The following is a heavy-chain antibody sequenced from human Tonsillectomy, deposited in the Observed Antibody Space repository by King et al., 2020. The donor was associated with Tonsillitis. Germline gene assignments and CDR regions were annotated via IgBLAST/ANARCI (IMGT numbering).Heavy chain of an antibody. V-gene: IGHV1-46*01. J-gene: IGHJ6*02. D-gene: IGHD3-10*01. CDR3: ARGSGRGSYYNVIALYYYYYGMDV. CDR2: INPSGGST. Sequence: VQLVESGAEVKKPGASVKVSCKASGYTFTSYYMHWVRQAPGQGLEWMGIINPSGGSTSYAQQFQGRVTMTRDTSTSTVYMELSSLRSEDTAVYYCARGSGRGSYYNVIALYYYYYGMDVWGQGTTVTVSS. CDR1: GYTFTSYY.